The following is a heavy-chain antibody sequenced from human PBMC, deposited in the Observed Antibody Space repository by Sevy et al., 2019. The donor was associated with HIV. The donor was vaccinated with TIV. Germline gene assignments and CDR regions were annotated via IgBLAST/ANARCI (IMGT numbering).Heavy chain of an antibody. V-gene: IGHV3-30-3*01. CDR2: ISSNGDSA. CDR3: AREPEWELTSFLSH. Sequence: GGSLRLSCAASGFTFRTYAFHWVRQTPGRGLEWIGLISSNGDSAFYANSVRGRFTISRDNSMNTLYLQMTSLTPDDTAVYYCAREPEWELTSFLSHWGQGTLVTVSS. D-gene: IGHD1-26*01. CDR1: GFTFRTYA. J-gene: IGHJ4*02.